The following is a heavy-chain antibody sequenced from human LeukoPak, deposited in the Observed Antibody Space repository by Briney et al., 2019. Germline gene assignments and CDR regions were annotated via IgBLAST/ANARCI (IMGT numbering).Heavy chain of an antibody. J-gene: IGHJ3*02. CDR1: GFTFSSYG. CDR2: IWYDGSNK. D-gene: IGHD2-2*01. V-gene: IGHV3-33*01. Sequence: HPGGSLRLSCAASGFTFSSYGMHWVRQAPGKGLEWVAVIWYDGSNKYYADSVKGRFTISRDNSKNTLYLQMNSLRAEDTAVYYCARDGCGDRGLLCAFDIWGQGTMVTVSS. CDR3: ARDGCGDRGLLCAFDI.